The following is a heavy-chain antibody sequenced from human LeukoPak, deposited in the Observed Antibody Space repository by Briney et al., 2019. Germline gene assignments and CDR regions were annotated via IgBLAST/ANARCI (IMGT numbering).Heavy chain of an antibody. CDR2: IIPIFGTA. J-gene: IGHJ3*02. CDR3: ARDLYSGYDFGADAFDI. V-gene: IGHV1-69*13. CDR1: GYTFTSYG. Sequence: GASVKVSCKASGYTFTSYGISWVRQAPGQGLEWMGGIIPIFGTANYAQKFQGRVTITADESTSTAYMELSSLRSEDTAVYYCARDLYSGYDFGADAFDIWGQGTMVTVSS. D-gene: IGHD5-12*01.